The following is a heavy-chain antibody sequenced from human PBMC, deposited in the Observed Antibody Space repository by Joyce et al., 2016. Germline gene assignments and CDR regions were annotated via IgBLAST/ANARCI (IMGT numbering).Heavy chain of an antibody. Sequence: QVQLQESGPGLVKPSQTLSLTCTVSGGSIRSASYYWSWIRQHPGKGLEWIGYIFYTGRTYYNPSLKSRVNISIDTANNQFSLKLTSMTAADAAVYYCARDRGGSFLDYWGQGTLVTVSS. CDR1: GGSIRSASYY. CDR3: ARDRGGSFLDY. CDR2: IFYTGRT. V-gene: IGHV4-31*03. J-gene: IGHJ4*02. D-gene: IGHD1-26*01.